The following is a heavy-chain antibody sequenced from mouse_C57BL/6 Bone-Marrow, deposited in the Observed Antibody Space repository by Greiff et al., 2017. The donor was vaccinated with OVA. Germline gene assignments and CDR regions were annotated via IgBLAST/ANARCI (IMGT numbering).Heavy chain of an antibody. V-gene: IGHV1-69*01. J-gene: IGHJ2*01. D-gene: IGHD2-4*01. CDR3: AREDYDYDGYYFDD. Sequence: QVHVKQPGAELVMPGASVKLSCKASGYTFTSYWMHWVKQRPGQGLEWIGEIDPSDSYTNYNQKFKGKSTLTVDKSSSTAYMQLSSLTSEDSAVYYCAREDYDYDGYYFDDWGQGTTLTVSS. CDR2: IDPSDSYT. CDR1: GYTFTSYW.